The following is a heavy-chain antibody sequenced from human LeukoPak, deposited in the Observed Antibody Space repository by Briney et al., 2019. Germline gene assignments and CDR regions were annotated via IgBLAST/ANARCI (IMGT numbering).Heavy chain of an antibody. J-gene: IGHJ4*02. CDR3: AHRNRNHDSTLALDY. V-gene: IGHV2-5*02. Sequence: SGPTLVKPTQTLTLTCTFSGFSLSTSGVGVGWIRQPPGKALEWLALIYWDDDKRYSPSLKSRLTITKDTSKNQVVLTMTNMDPVDTATYYRAHRNRNHDSTLALDYWGQGTLVTVSS. CDR2: IYWDDDK. CDR1: GFSLSTSGVG. D-gene: IGHD3-22*01.